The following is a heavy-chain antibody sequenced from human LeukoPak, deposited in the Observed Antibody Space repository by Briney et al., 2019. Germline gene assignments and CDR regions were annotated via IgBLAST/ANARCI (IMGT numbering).Heavy chain of an antibody. D-gene: IGHD5-12*01. CDR2: INPNSGGT. J-gene: IGHJ6*03. V-gene: IGHV1-2*02. CDR3: ARGTLHPHSGYGPGDYYYYYYMDV. Sequence: ASVKVSCKASGYTFTGYYMHWVRQAPGQGLEWMGGINPNSGGTNYAQKFQGRVTMTRDTSIRTAYMELSRLRSEDTAVYYCARGTLHPHSGYGPGDYYYYYYMDVWGKGTTVTVSS. CDR1: GYTFTGYY.